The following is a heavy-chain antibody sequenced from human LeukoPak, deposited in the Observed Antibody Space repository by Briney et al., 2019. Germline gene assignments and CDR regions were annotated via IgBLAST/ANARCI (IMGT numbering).Heavy chain of an antibody. J-gene: IGHJ3*02. V-gene: IGHV4-59*11. CDR2: IYYSGST. D-gene: IGHD2-15*01. CDR3: ARGGKWSRSMDAFDI. Sequence: SETLSLTCTASGGSISSHYWSWIRQPPGKGLEWIGYIYYSGSTNYNPSLKSRVTISVDTSKNQFSLKLSSVTAADTAVYYCARGGKWSRSMDAFDIWGQGTMVTVSS. CDR1: GGSISSHY.